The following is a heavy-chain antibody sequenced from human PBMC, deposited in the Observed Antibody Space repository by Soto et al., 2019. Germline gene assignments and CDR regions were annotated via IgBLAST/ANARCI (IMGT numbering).Heavy chain of an antibody. CDR1: GGFFSCYY. CDR2: INHSGST. J-gene: IGHJ3*02. CDR3: ARRGEYYYGSGSYYTGAFDI. D-gene: IGHD3-10*01. V-gene: IGHV4-34*01. Sequence: SETQSVTWAVYGGFFSCYYCSVIREPTGTGLEWIGEINHSGSTNYNPSLKSRVTISVDTSKNPFSLKLSSVTAADTAVYYCARRGEYYYGSGSYYTGAFDIWGQGTMVTVS.